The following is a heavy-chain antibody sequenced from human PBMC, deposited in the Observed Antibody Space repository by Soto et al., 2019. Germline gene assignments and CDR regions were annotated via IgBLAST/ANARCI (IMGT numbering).Heavy chain of an antibody. Sequence: GASLKVTCKASGYTFTSYDINWVRQATGQELEWMGWMNPNSGNTGYAHKFQGRVTMTRNTSISTAYMELSSLRSEDTAVYYCARGRVGHSGYYRDYYMDVWGKGTTVTVSS. CDR1: GYTFTSYD. J-gene: IGHJ6*03. V-gene: IGHV1-8*01. CDR2: MNPNSGNT. D-gene: IGHD5-12*01. CDR3: ARGRVGHSGYYRDYYMDV.